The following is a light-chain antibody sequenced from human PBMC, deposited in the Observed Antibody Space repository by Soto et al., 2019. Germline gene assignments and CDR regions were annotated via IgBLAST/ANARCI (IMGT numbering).Light chain of an antibody. CDR3: QQTYRTPLT. Sequence: DIQMTQSPSSLSASVGDRVTITCRAGQYIGRYLNWYQQKPGKAPKLLIYAASSLHSGVPSRFSGSGSGTDFTLTISSLQPEDFATYSCQQTYRTPLTFGGRTKVDIK. J-gene: IGKJ4*01. CDR2: AAS. CDR1: QYIGRY. V-gene: IGKV1-39*01.